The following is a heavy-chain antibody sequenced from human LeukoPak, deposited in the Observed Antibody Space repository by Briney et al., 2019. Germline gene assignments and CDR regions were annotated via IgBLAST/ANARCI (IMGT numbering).Heavy chain of an antibody. Sequence: GGSLRLSCAVSGFSFSSYGMHWVRQAPGKGLEWVAVIPYDGSNKDYADSVKGRFTISRDNSKNTLYLQMNSLRAEDTAVYYCAKGGELHFDYWGQGTLVTVSS. CDR1: GFSFSSYG. CDR2: IPYDGSNK. V-gene: IGHV3-30*18. CDR3: AKGGELHFDY. D-gene: IGHD1-26*01. J-gene: IGHJ4*02.